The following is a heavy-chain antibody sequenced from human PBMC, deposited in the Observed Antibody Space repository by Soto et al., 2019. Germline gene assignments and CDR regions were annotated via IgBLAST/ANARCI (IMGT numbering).Heavy chain of an antibody. V-gene: IGHV3-30*03. J-gene: IGHJ4*02. CDR1: GFGFSSYG. D-gene: IGHD3-3*01. CDR3: AREGVFGLVKIIPPDY. Sequence: VQLLESGGGVAQPWSSLSLSCRASGFGFSSYGMLWVRQAPGKGPEWVAVISFDGSTQDYADSVRGRFTSSRDNSENTLYLQLGTLRVEDTAMYYCAREGVFGLVKIIPPDYWGQGAQVTVSA. CDR2: ISFDGSTQ.